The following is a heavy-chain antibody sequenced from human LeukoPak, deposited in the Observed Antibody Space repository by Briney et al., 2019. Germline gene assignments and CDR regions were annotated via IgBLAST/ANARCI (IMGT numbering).Heavy chain of an antibody. Sequence: VASVKVSCKASGYTFTSYGITWVRQAPGQGLEWMGWISAYNGNTNYAQKLQGRVTMTTDTSTSTAYMELRSLRSDDTAVYYCAGVKATVVSGVVDYWGQGTLVTVSS. J-gene: IGHJ4*02. V-gene: IGHV1-18*01. CDR2: ISAYNGNT. CDR3: AGVKATVVSGVVDY. D-gene: IGHD4-23*01. CDR1: GYTFTSYG.